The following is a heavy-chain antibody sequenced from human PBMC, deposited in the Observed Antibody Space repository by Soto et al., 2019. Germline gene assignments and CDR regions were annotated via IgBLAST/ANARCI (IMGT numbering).Heavy chain of an antibody. J-gene: IGHJ6*02. CDR2: IYPGDSDT. CDR3: ARVRGDYSNSDYYYGMDV. CDR1: GYSFTGYW. V-gene: IGHV5-51*01. Sequence: PGESLKISCKGSGYSFTGYWIGWVRQMPGKGLEWMGIIYPGDSDTRYSPSFQGQVTISADKSISTAYLQWSSLKASDTAMYYCARVRGDYSNSDYYYGMDVWGQGTTVTVSS. D-gene: IGHD4-4*01.